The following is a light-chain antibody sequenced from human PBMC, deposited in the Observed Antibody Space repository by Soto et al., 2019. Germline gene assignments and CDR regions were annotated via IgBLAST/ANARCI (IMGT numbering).Light chain of an antibody. CDR1: SSDVGAYNY. J-gene: IGLJ2*01. CDR2: DVT. Sequence: QSALAQPASVSGSPGQSITISCTGTSSDVGAYNYVSWYQQHPGKAPKLVIYDVTSRPSGSSTHFSGSKSGNTAFLTISGLQAEDEADYYCSSYTSSSTLVFGGGTKLTVL. V-gene: IGLV2-14*01. CDR3: SSYTSSSTLV.